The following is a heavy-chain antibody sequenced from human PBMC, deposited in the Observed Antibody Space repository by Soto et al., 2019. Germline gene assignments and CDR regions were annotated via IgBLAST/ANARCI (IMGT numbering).Heavy chain of an antibody. J-gene: IGHJ5*02. CDR2: IYYSGST. Sequence: QVQLQESGPGLVKPSQTLSLTCTVSGGSISSGDYYWSWIRQPPGKGLECIGYIYYSGSTYYNPSLKSRVTISVDTSKNQFSLKLSSVTAADTAVYYCAREGGDGENWFDPWGQGTLVTVSS. V-gene: IGHV4-30-4*01. CDR1: GGSISSGDYY. CDR3: AREGGDGENWFDP. D-gene: IGHD7-27*01.